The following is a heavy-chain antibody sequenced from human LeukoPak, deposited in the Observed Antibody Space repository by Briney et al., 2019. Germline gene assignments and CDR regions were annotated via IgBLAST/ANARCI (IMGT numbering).Heavy chain of an antibody. CDR3: ARDRDFWSGYYTR. Sequence: GGSLRLSCAASGFTFSDYYMSWVRQAPGKGLEWVANIKQDGSEKYYVDSVKGRFTISRDNAKNSLYLQMNSLRAEDTAVYYCARDRDFWSGYYTRWGQGTLVTVSS. J-gene: IGHJ4*02. CDR2: IKQDGSEK. D-gene: IGHD3-3*01. CDR1: GFTFSDYY. V-gene: IGHV3-7*01.